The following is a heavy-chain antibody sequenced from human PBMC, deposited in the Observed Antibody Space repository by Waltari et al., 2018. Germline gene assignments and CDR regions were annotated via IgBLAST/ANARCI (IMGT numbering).Heavy chain of an antibody. D-gene: IGHD5-18*01. CDR2: IYYSGST. CDR3: ARSETGLWYNFDS. J-gene: IGHJ4*02. CDR1: GGSISSHY. Sequence: QVQLQESGPGLVKPSETLSLTCTVSGGSISSHYWSWIRQPPGKGLEWIGYIYYSGSTNYNPSLKSRVTISVDTSKNQFALKLSSVTAADTAVYYCARSETGLWYNFDSWGQGTLVTVSS. V-gene: IGHV4-59*11.